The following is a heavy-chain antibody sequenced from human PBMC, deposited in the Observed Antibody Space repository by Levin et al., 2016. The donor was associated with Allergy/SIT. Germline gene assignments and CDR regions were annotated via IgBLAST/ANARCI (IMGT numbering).Heavy chain of an antibody. CDR3: ARDGYSYGDAQYYFDY. Sequence: GESLKISCKGSGYSFTSYWIGWVRQMPGKGLEWMGIIYPGDSDTRYSPSFQGQVTISADKSISTAYLQWSSLKASDTAMYYCARDGYSYGDAQYYFDYWGQGTLVTVSS. CDR1: GYSFTSYW. V-gene: IGHV5-51*01. CDR2: IYPGDSDT. D-gene: IGHD5-18*01. J-gene: IGHJ4*02.